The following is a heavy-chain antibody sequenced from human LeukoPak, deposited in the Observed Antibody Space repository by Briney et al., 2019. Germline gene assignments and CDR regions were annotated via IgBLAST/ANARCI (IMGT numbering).Heavy chain of an antibody. J-gene: IGHJ6*03. CDR3: ARDGYYYGSRSLRMDV. CDR1: GYSISSGYY. CDR2: FHTSGST. D-gene: IGHD3-10*01. Sequence: SETLSLTCTVSGYSISSGYYWSWIRQPAGKGLEWIGRFHTSGSTNYNPSLRSRVTMSVDTSKNQFSLKLSSVTAADTAVYYCARDGYYYGSRSLRMDVWGKGTTVTISS. V-gene: IGHV4-4*07.